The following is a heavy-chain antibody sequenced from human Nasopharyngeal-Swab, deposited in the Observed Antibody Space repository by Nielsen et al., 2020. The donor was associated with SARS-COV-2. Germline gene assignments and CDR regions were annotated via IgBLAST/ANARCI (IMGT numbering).Heavy chain of an antibody. J-gene: IGHJ6*03. CDR3: ARDGCSGGSCYSYYMDG. Sequence: GRSLRLSCAASGLTFSSYWMYWVRHAPGKGLVCVPRIHSDGSSTSYADSVKGRFTISRDNAKNTLYLQMNSLRAEDTAVYYCARDGCSGGSCYSYYMDGWGKGTTVTVSS. CDR2: IHSDGSST. CDR1: GLTFSSYW. D-gene: IGHD2-15*01. V-gene: IGHV3-74*01.